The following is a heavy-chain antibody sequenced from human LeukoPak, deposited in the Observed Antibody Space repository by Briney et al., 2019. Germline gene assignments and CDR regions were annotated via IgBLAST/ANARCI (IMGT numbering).Heavy chain of an antibody. CDR3: AKDSGEDQGSGTYYIPFDY. V-gene: IGHV3-30*18. CDR2: ISYDGSNK. D-gene: IGHD3-10*01. J-gene: IGHJ4*02. Sequence: GRSLRLSCAASGFTFSSYGMHWVRQAPGKGLEWVAVISYDGSNKYYADSVKGRFTISRDNSKNTLYLQMNSLRAEDTAVYYCAKDSGEDQGSGTYYIPFDYWGQGTLVTVSS. CDR1: GFTFSSYG.